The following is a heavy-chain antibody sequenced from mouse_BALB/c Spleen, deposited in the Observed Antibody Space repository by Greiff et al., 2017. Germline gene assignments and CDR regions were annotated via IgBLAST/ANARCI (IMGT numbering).Heavy chain of an antibody. CDR3: ARAYGYDEGDY. V-gene: IGHV5-9-4*01. D-gene: IGHD2-2*01. CDR2: ISSGGSYT. J-gene: IGHJ4*01. CDR1: GFTFSSYA. Sequence: EVKLMESGGGLVKPGGSLKLSCAASGFTFSSYAMSWVRQSPEKRLEWVAEISSGGSYTYYPDTVTGRFTISRDNAKNTLYLEMSSLRSEDTAMYYCARAYGYDEGDYWGQGTSVTVSS.